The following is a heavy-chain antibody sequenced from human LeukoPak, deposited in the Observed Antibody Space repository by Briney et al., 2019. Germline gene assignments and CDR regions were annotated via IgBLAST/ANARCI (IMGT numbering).Heavy chain of an antibody. CDR2: IYSGGDT. V-gene: IGHV3-53*01. CDR1: GFTVSGNY. CDR3: AKDTRIVGASAYAFDI. J-gene: IGHJ3*02. Sequence: PGGSLRLSCAASGFTVSGNYMSWVRQAPGRGLECVAVIYSGGDTYYADSVKGRFTISRDNSKNTLYLQMNSLRAEDTAVYYCAKDTRIVGASAYAFDIWGQGTMVTVSS. D-gene: IGHD1-26*01.